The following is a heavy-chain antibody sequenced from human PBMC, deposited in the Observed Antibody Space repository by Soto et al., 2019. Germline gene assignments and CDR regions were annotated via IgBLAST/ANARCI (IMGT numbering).Heavy chain of an antibody. Sequence: GGSLRLSCAASGCTFSSYGRHWVRQAPGKGLEWVAVISYDGSNKYYADSVKGRFTIARDNSKNTLYLQMNSLRAEDTAVYYSAKVGSSGYYYVYWGQGTLVTVSS. CDR2: ISYDGSNK. CDR1: GCTFSSYG. J-gene: IGHJ4*02. V-gene: IGHV3-30*18. D-gene: IGHD3-22*01. CDR3: AKVGSSGYYYVY.